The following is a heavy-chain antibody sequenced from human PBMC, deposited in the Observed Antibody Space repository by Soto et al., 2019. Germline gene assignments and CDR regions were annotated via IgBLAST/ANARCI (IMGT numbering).Heavy chain of an antibody. V-gene: IGHV4-59*08. CDR2: IYYSGST. CDR3: ARPTVTTTSDAFDI. Sequence: SETLSLTCTVSGGSISSYYWSWIRQPPGKGLEWIGYIYYSGSTNYNPSLKSRVTMSVDTSRNQFSLKLSSVTAADTAIYYCARPTVTTTSDAFDIWGQGTMVTVSS. D-gene: IGHD4-17*01. CDR1: GGSISSYY. J-gene: IGHJ3*02.